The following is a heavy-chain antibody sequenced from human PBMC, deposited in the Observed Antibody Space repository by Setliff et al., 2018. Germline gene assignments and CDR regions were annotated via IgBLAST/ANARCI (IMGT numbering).Heavy chain of an antibody. J-gene: IGHJ3*02. D-gene: IGHD3-3*01. V-gene: IGHV1-3*01. Sequence: ASVKVSCKASGYTFTTHGLHWVRQAPGQRLEWMGWFNVGHGYTKYSQKFQGRVTMTSDTSASTAYMELNSLRSEDTALYYCARDFLGATASFDIWGQGTMVTVSS. CDR2: FNVGHGYT. CDR3: ARDFLGATASFDI. CDR1: GYTFTTHG.